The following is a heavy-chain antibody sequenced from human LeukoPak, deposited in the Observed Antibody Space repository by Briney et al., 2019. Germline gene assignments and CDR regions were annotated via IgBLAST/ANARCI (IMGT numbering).Heavy chain of an antibody. J-gene: IGHJ4*02. CDR2: ISSSSSYI. CDR3: ARDFLDIVVVVATFDY. Sequence: GRSLRLSCAASGFTFSSYGMHWVRQAPGKGLEWVSSISSSSSYIYYADSVKGRFTISRDNAKNSLYLQMNGLRAEDTAVYYCARDFLDIVVVVATFDYWGQGTLVTVSS. D-gene: IGHD2-15*01. CDR1: GFTFSSYG. V-gene: IGHV3-21*01.